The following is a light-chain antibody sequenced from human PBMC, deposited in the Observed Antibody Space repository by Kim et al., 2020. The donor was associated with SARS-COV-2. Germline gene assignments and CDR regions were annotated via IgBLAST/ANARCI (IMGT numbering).Light chain of an antibody. J-gene: IGKJ4*01. CDR2: DAS. CDR1: RSVANQ. V-gene: IGKV3-20*01. Sequence: PGERATLSCRASRSVANQLAWYQQKPGQTPRTLIYDASNRAIGIPDKSSGSGSGTDFTLTISRPGPEDSALFYCHQYNSTPPLTFGGGTKEDIK. CDR3: HQYNSTPPLT.